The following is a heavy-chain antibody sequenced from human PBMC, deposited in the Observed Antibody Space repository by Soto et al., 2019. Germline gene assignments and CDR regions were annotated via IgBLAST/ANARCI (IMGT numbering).Heavy chain of an antibody. Sequence: PGGSLRLSCAASGFTFSGHSMSWVRQAPGKGLEWVASINHDGSEEYYVDSVKGRFTISRDNAKNSLYLQMNSLRAEDTAVYYCARAKNYARDYWGQGTLVTVSS. CDR1: GFTFSGHS. D-gene: IGHD3-16*01. J-gene: IGHJ4*02. CDR2: INHDGSEE. CDR3: ARAKNYARDY. V-gene: IGHV3-7*01.